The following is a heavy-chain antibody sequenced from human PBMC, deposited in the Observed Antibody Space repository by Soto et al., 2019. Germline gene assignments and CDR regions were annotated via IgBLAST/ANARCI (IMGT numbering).Heavy chain of an antibody. CDR2: MSGSSSTT. V-gene: IGHV3-23*01. CDR1: GFTFTPYG. Sequence: PGGSLRLSCAASGFTFTPYGMHWVRQAPGKGLEWVSSMSGSSSTTYYAGSVRGRFTISRDRSKNTLYLQMSSLRAEDTALYYCAKNQERELPRVIDFWGQGTLVTVSS. J-gene: IGHJ4*02. D-gene: IGHD1-7*01. CDR3: AKNQERELPRVIDF.